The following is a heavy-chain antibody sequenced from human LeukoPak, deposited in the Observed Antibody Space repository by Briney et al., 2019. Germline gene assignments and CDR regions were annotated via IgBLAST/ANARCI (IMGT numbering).Heavy chain of an antibody. CDR2: IYSGGST. CDR3: AKAPIAAAGQG. Sequence: AGGSLRLSCAASGFTVSSNYMSWVRQAPGKGLEWVSVIYSGGSTYYADSVKGRFTISRDNSKNTLYLQMNSLRAEDTAVYYCAKAPIAAAGQGWGQGTLVTVSS. V-gene: IGHV3-53*01. CDR1: GFTVSSNY. D-gene: IGHD6-13*01. J-gene: IGHJ4*02.